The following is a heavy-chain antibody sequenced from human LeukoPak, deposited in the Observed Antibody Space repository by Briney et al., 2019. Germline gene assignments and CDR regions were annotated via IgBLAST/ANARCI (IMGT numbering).Heavy chain of an antibody. Sequence: PGESLRLSCAASGFTFDDYTMHWVRHAPGKGLEWVSLISWDGGSTYYADSVKGRFTISRDNSKNTLYLQMNSLRAEDTAVYYCAKDRIDYWGQGTLVTVSS. CDR1: GFTFDDYT. CDR2: ISWDGGST. J-gene: IGHJ4*02. V-gene: IGHV3-43*01. CDR3: AKDRIDY.